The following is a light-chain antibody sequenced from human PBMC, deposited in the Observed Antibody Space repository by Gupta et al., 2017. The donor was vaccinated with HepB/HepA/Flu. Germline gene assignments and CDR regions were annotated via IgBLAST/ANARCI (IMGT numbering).Light chain of an antibody. V-gene: IGLV1-44*01. CDR1: SSNIDCNP. CDR2: SND. CDR3: AAWDDSLNGWV. Sequence: QSVLTQPPSASGTPGQRVTISCSGGSSNIDCNPVHWHQQLPGMAPKVLIHSNDQRPSGVPDRFSGSKSGTTASLAISGLQSEDEADYFCAAWDDSLNGWVFGGGTKLTVL. J-gene: IGLJ3*02.